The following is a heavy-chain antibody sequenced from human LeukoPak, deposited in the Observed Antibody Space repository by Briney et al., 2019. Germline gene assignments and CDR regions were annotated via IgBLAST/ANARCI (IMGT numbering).Heavy chain of an antibody. V-gene: IGHV4-59*01. CDR3: ARVGGGSYSYFDY. CDR2: IYYSGNT. CDR1: GGSISSYY. J-gene: IGHJ4*02. D-gene: IGHD1-26*01. Sequence: SETLSLTCTVSGGSISSYYWSWIRQPPGKGLEWIGYIYYSGNTNYNPSLKSRVTISVDTSKNQFSLKLSSVTAADTAVYYCARVGGGSYSYFDYWGQGTLVTVSS.